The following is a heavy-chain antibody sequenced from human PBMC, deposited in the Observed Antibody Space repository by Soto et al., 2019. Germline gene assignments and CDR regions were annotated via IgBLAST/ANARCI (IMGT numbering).Heavy chain of an antibody. CDR1: GLTFSRHA. Sequence: HPGGSLRLSCAASGLTFSRHAMHWVRQAPGKGLEWVAVIWHDGSNKYYVDSVKGRFTISRDNSKNTLYLEMNSLRAEDTAVYYCARDPGGDDPSGDCNFCLDYWGQGAQVTVSS. J-gene: IGHJ4*02. CDR2: IWHDGSNK. D-gene: IGHD2-21*02. CDR3: ARDPGGDDPSGDCNFCLDY. V-gene: IGHV3-33*01.